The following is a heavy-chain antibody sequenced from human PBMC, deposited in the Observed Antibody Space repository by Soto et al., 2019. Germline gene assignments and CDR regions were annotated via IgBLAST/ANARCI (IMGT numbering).Heavy chain of an antibody. J-gene: IGHJ4*02. Sequence: PSESLSLTCTVSGGSISDSKDHWGWIRQSPGQGLQWIGNINKSGSHYNNTYTKRRVTISADTHMTQLHMALPSVTAAETAMYYRDRGKNTEKVDSWGQGMLVTVSP. CDR2: INKSGSH. V-gene: IGHV4-39*06. CDR1: GGSISDSKDH. CDR3: DRGKNTEKVDS.